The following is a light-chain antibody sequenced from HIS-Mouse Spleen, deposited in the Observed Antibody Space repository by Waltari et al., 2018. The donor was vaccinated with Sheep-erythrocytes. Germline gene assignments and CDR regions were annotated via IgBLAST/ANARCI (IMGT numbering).Light chain of an antibody. CDR2: DVS. Sequence: QSALTQPRPVSGCPGQSVTISCTGTSSDVGGYNYVSWYQQHPGKAPKLMIYDVSKRPSGVPDRFSGSKSGNTASLTISGLQAEDEADYYCCSYAGSYNHVFATGTKVTVL. J-gene: IGLJ1*01. CDR1: SSDVGGYNY. CDR3: CSYAGSYNHV. V-gene: IGLV2-11*01.